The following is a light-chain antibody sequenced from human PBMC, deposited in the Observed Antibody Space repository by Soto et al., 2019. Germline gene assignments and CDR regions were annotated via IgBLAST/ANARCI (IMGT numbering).Light chain of an antibody. Sequence: EIVLTQSPATLSLSPGERATLSCRASQSVSSYLAWYQQKPGQAPRLLIYDVSNRATGFPARFSGSGSGTDFTLTISSLETEDFAVYYCQQCSSWPCTFGQGTKVEIK. V-gene: IGKV3-11*01. CDR1: QSVSSY. CDR2: DVS. CDR3: QQCSSWPCT. J-gene: IGKJ1*01.